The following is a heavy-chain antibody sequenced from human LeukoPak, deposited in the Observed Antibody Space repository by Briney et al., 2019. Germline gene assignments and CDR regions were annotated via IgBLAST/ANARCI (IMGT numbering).Heavy chain of an antibody. D-gene: IGHD2-2*01. CDR2: IYIGGTT. J-gene: IGHJ3*01. CDR1: GFTVSSAY. V-gene: IGHV3-53*04. CDR3: ARTIRKYAGAFDV. Sequence: GGSLRLSCAASGFTVSSAYMNWVRQAPGKGLEWVSVIYIGGTTDYADSVKGRFTISRHNSRNAVDLEMSSLRTEDTAVYYCARTIRKYAGAFDVWGQGTTVTVSS.